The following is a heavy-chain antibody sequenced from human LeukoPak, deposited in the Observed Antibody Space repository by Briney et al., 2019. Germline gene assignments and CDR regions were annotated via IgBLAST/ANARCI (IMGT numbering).Heavy chain of an antibody. CDR1: GFTFSNAW. CDR2: IYYSGST. D-gene: IGHD3/OR15-3a*01. CDR3: ARRHLDAATWFDP. Sequence: PGGSLRLSCAASGFTFSNAWMSWIRQPPGKGLEWIGYIYYSGSTNYNPSLKSRVTISVDTSKNQFSLKLSSVTAADTAVYYCARRHLDAATWFDPWGQGTLVTVSS. J-gene: IGHJ5*02. V-gene: IGHV4-59*08.